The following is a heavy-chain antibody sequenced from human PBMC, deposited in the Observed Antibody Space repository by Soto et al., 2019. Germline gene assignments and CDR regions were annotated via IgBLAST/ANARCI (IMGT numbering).Heavy chain of an antibody. D-gene: IGHD5-18*01. CDR1: GGSISSSSYY. Sequence: QLQLQESGPGLVKPSETLSLTCTVSGGSISSSSYYWGWIRQPPGKGLEWIGSIYYSGSTYYNPSLKSRVPISVDTSKNQFSLKLSSVTAADTAVYYCARLGNTAMLFGAFDIWGQGTMVTVSS. CDR2: IYYSGST. J-gene: IGHJ3*02. V-gene: IGHV4-39*01. CDR3: ARLGNTAMLFGAFDI.